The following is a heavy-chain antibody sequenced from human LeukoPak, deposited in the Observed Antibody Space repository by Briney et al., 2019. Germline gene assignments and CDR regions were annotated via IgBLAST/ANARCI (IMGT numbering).Heavy chain of an antibody. CDR1: GYTFTGYA. D-gene: IGHD6-13*01. Sequence: ASVKVSCKASGYTFTGYAMHWVRQAPGQRLEWMGWINAGNGNTKYSQKLQGRVTMTTDTSTSTAYMELRSLRSDDTAVYYCARRAAAGPDYWGQGTLVTVSS. V-gene: IGHV1-3*01. CDR3: ARRAAAGPDY. CDR2: INAGNGNT. J-gene: IGHJ4*02.